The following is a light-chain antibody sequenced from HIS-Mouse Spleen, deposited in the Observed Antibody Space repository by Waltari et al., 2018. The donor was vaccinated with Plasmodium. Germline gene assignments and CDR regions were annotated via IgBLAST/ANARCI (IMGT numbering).Light chain of an antibody. CDR1: QGISSY. J-gene: IGKJ1*01. Sequence: AIWMTQSLSLLSASTGYRVTISGRKSQGISSYLAWYQQKPGKSPKFLSYAASTLQSGVPSRCSSSGYGTDFTITISCLHSEDFATYYCQQYYSFHRTFGQGTKVEIK. V-gene: IGKV1D-8*02. CDR2: AAS. CDR3: QQYYSFHRT.